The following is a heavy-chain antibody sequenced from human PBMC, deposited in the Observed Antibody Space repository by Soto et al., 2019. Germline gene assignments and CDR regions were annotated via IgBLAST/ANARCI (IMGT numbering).Heavy chain of an antibody. CDR2: IRSKANSYAT. J-gene: IGHJ4*02. D-gene: IGHD6-19*01. CDR1: GFTFSGSA. V-gene: IGHV3-73*02. Sequence: EVQLVESGGGLVQPGGSLKLSCAASGFTFSGSAMHWVRQASGKGLEWVGRIRSKANSYATAYAASVKGRFTISRDDSKNTAYLQMNSLKTEDTAVYYCTSTIFTSIAVAGIDRDENNFDYWGQGTLVTVSS. CDR3: TSTIFTSIAVAGIDRDENNFDY.